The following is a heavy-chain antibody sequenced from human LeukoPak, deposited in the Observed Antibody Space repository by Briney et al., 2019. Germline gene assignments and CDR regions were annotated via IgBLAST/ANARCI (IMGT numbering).Heavy chain of an antibody. CDR3: ARELPNCGGDCPVDY. Sequence: GGALRLSCAASAFTFSNYYMSWVRQAPGKGLEWVSYISPKGGYTNYADSVKGRFTISRDNAKNSLYLQMNSLRAEDTAVYYCARELPNCGGDCPVDYWGQGTLVIVSS. D-gene: IGHD2-21*02. J-gene: IGHJ4*02. CDR2: ISPKGGYT. V-gene: IGHV3-11*05. CDR1: AFTFSNYY.